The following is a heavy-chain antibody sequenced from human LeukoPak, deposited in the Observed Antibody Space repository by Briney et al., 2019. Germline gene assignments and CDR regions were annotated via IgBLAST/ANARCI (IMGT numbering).Heavy chain of an antibody. D-gene: IGHD4-17*01. CDR3: ARGATVTKGDYFDY. CDR1: GFTFSDYT. J-gene: IGHJ4*02. Sequence: GGSLRLSCAASGFTFSDYTMTWVRQAPGKGLEWVSYISSSGSTIYYADSVKGRFTISRDNAKNSLYLQMNSLRAEDTAVYYCARGATVTKGDYFDYWGQGTLVTVSS. CDR2: ISSSGSTI. V-gene: IGHV3-11*01.